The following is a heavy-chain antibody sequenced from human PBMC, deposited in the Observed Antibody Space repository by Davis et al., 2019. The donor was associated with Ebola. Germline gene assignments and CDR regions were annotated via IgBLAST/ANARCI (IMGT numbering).Heavy chain of an antibody. CDR1: GGSFSGYY. CDR3: ATGYCSSTSCYFRGWFDP. Sequence: PSETLSPTFALHGGSFSGYYWSWIGKLQGKGLEWIGEIMHSGSTNYNPSLKSRVTISVDTSKNQFSLKLSSVTAADTAVYYCATGYCSSTSCYFRGWFDPWGQGTLVTVSS. J-gene: IGHJ5*02. D-gene: IGHD2-2*01. V-gene: IGHV4-34*12. CDR2: IMHSGST.